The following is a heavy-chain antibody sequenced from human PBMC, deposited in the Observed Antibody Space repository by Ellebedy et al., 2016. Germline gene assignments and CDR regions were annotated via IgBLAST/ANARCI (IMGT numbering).Heavy chain of an antibody. Sequence: GGSLRLSXKTSGYDFSKRWISWVRQVPGEGLEWLGNIDPIDSYITSSPSFEGHVTISVDKSLSTAYLQWNNLRASDTAVYYCATTDEGEPFEHWGQGIRVTVSS. D-gene: IGHD1-26*01. CDR1: GYDFSKRW. V-gene: IGHV5-10-1*01. J-gene: IGHJ4*02. CDR2: IDPIDSYI. CDR3: ATTDEGEPFEH.